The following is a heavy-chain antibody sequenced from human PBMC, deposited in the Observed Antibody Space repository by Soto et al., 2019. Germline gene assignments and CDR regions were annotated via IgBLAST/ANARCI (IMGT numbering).Heavy chain of an antibody. CDR1: GYTFTTYG. J-gene: IGHJ4*02. Sequence: ASVKVSCKASGYTFTTYGLSWVRQAPGQGLEWMGWISTHNGDTYYTQKLRGRVTMTTDTSTSTAYMELRSLRSDDTAVYYCARGGSRYCSSTSCYAEDYWGQGTLVTVSS. V-gene: IGHV1-18*01. D-gene: IGHD2-2*01. CDR2: ISTHNGDT. CDR3: ARGGSRYCSSTSCYAEDY.